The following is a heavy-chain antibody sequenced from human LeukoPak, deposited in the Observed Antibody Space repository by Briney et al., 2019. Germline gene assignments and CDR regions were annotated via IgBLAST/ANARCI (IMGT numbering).Heavy chain of an antibody. CDR1: GGSISSYY. Sequence: SETLSLTCTVSGGSISSYYWSWIRQPPGKGLEWIGYIYYSGSTNYNPSLKSRVTISVDTSKNQFSLKLSSVTAADTAVYYCARPQGFQLLDFEYWGQGTLVTVSP. D-gene: IGHD2-2*01. V-gene: IGHV4-59*08. CDR3: ARPQGFQLLDFEY. J-gene: IGHJ4*02. CDR2: IYYSGST.